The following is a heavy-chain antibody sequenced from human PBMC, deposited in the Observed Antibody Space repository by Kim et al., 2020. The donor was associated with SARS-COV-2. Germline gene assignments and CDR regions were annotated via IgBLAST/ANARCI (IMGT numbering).Heavy chain of an antibody. D-gene: IGHD6-13*01. CDR2: INHSGST. J-gene: IGHJ5*02. Sequence: SETLSLTCAVYGGSFSGYYWSWIRQPPGKGLEWIGEINHSGSTNYNPSLKSRVTISVDTSKNQFSLKLSSVTAADTAVYYCARGRQHHHGSAWFDPWGQGTLVTVSS. CDR1: GGSFSGYY. CDR3: ARGRQHHHGSAWFDP. V-gene: IGHV4-34*01.